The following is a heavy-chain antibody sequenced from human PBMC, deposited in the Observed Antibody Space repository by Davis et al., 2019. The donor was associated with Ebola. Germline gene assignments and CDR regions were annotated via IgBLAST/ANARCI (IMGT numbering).Heavy chain of an antibody. D-gene: IGHD6-6*01. CDR1: GGSFSSYY. CDR3: ARDRGIAARPSYYYYGMDV. V-gene: IGHV4-59*01. J-gene: IGHJ6*02. CDR2: IYYSGST. Sequence: MPGGSLRLSCAVYGGSFSSYYWSWIRQPPGKGLEWIGYIYYSGSTNYNPSLKSRVTISVDTSKNQFSLKLSSVTAADTAVYYCARDRGIAARPSYYYYGMDVWGQGTTVTVSS.